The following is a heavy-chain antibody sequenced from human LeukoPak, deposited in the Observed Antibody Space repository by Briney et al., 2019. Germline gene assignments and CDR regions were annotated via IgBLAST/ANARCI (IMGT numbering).Heavy chain of an antibody. CDR3: AREGGYSFIRFDP. Sequence: SETLSLTCTVSGGSFSSYYWSWIRQPPGKGLKWIGYIYTSGSTNYNPSVKSRVTITVDTSKNQFSLKLSSVTAADTAVYYCAREGGYSFIRFDPWGQGTLVTVSS. V-gene: IGHV4-4*09. CDR1: GGSFSSYY. CDR2: IYTSGST. D-gene: IGHD2-15*01. J-gene: IGHJ5*02.